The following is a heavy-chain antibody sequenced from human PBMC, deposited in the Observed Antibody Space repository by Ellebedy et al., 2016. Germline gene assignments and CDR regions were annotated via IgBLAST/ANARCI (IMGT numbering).Heavy chain of an antibody. CDR1: GFTFSNAW. CDR2: IKSKTGGGTT. Sequence: GGSLRLXXAASGFTFSNAWMSWVRQAPGKGLEWVGRIKSKTGGGTTDYAAPVKGRFTISRDDSKNTLYLQMNSLKTEDTAVYYCTTGPGGLWELGAFDIWGQGTMVTVSS. CDR3: TTGPGGLWELGAFDI. J-gene: IGHJ3*02. V-gene: IGHV3-15*01. D-gene: IGHD1-26*01.